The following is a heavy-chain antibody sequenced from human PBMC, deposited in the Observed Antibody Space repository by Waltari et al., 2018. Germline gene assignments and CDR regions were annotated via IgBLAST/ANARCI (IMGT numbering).Heavy chain of an antibody. D-gene: IGHD6-13*01. J-gene: IGHJ5*02. CDR3: ARGSGSWYEQEGFDP. CDR2: INAGNGNT. Sequence: QVQLVQSGAEVKKPGASVKVSCKASGYTFTSYAMHWVRQAPGQRLEWMGWINAGNGNTNYSQKFQVRVTITRDTSASTAYMELSSLRSEDTAVYYCARGSGSWYEQEGFDPWGQGTLVTVSS. CDR1: GYTFTSYA. V-gene: IGHV1-3*01.